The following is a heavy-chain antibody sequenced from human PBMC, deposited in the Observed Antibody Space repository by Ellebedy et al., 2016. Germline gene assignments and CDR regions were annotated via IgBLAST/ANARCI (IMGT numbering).Heavy chain of an antibody. J-gene: IGHJ4*02. Sequence: GGSLRLXXAASGFTFSSYWMHWVRQAPGKGLVWVSRSNSDGSITNYADSVKGRFTISRDNAKNTLYLQMNSLRAEDTAMYYCVRGGPLDYWGQGTLVTVSS. CDR2: SNSDGSIT. V-gene: IGHV3-74*01. CDR1: GFTFSSYW. CDR3: VRGGPLDY.